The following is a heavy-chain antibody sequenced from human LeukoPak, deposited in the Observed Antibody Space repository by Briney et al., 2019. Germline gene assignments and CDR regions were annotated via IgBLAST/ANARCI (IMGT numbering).Heavy chain of an antibody. D-gene: IGHD2-15*01. J-gene: IGHJ4*02. CDR1: GFTFSSYG. CDR3: ARDKEVVVAAGFFDY. CDR2: ISYDGSNK. Sequence: PGGSLRLSCAASGFTFSSYGMHWVRQAPGKGLEWVAVISYDGSNKYYADSVKGRFTISRDNSKNTLYLQMNSLRAEDTAVYYCARDKEVVVAAGFFDYWGQGTLVTVSS. V-gene: IGHV3-30*03.